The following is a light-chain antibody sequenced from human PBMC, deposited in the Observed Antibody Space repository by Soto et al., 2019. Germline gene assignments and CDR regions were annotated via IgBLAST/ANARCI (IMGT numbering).Light chain of an antibody. J-gene: IGLJ1*01. Sequence: QSALTQPASLSGSPGQSITISCTGTDSDIGSHNYVSWYQQHPGKAPKLMIFEVSNRPSGVSNRFSGSKSGSTASLTISGLQTEDEADYYCSSYSRSSTLRVFGGGTKVTVL. CDR1: DSDIGSHNY. CDR3: SSYSRSSTLRV. CDR2: EVS. V-gene: IGLV2-14*01.